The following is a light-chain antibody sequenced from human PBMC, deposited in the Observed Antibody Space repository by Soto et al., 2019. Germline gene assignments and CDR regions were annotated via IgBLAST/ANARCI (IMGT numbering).Light chain of an antibody. CDR3: QSYDSSPSGYV. Sequence: QSVLTQPASVSGSPGQSITISCTGTSSDVGGYNFVSWYQLYPGKAPKLMIYEVTNRPSGVSNRFSGSKSGNTASLTISGLQAEDEADYYCQSYDSSPSGYVFGTGTKVTVL. V-gene: IGLV2-14*01. CDR1: SSDVGGYNF. CDR2: EVT. J-gene: IGLJ1*01.